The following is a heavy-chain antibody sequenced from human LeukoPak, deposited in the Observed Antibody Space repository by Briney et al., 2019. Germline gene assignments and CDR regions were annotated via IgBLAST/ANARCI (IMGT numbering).Heavy chain of an antibody. CDR3: ARERALTGDYYDSTEPFDY. CDR2: IYYSGST. Sequence: SQTLSLTCTVSGGSISSGGYYWSWIRQHPGKGLEWIGYIYYSGSTYYNPSLKSRVTISVDTSKNQFSLKLSSVTAADTAVYYCARERALTGDYYDSTEPFDYWGQGTLATVSS. D-gene: IGHD3-22*01. V-gene: IGHV4-31*03. CDR1: GGSISSGGYY. J-gene: IGHJ4*02.